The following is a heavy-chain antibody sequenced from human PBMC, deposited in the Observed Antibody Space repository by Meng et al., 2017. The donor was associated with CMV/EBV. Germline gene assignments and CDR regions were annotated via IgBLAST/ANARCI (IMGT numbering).Heavy chain of an antibody. CDR2: ISYDGSNK. Sequence: GESLKISCAASGFTFSSYAMHWVRQAPGKGLEWVAVISYDGSNKYYADSVEGRFTISRDNSKNTLYLQMNSLRAEDTAVYYCARDLDSYDSSGYLLDYWGQGTLVTVSS. CDR3: ARDLDSYDSSGYLLDY. V-gene: IGHV3-30-3*01. CDR1: GFTFSSYA. D-gene: IGHD3-22*01. J-gene: IGHJ4*02.